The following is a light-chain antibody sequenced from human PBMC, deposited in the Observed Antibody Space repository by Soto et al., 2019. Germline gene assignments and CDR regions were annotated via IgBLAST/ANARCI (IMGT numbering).Light chain of an antibody. CDR2: KAS. CDR3: QQSRT. V-gene: IGKV1-5*03. J-gene: IGKJ4*01. CDR1: QSISSW. Sequence: DIQVTQSPSTLSASVGDRVTITCRASQSISSWLAWYQQKPGKAPKLLIYKASSLESGVPSRFSGSGSGTEFTLTISSLQPDDFATYFCQQSRTFGGGTNVDIK.